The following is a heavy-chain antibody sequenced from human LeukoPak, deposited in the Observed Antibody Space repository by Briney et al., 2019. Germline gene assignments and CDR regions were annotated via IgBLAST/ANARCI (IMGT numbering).Heavy chain of an antibody. CDR1: GFTFANSW. CDR3: TRDTIGSLDY. V-gene: IGHV3-7*01. J-gene: IGHJ4*02. Sequence: GGSLRLSCAASGFTFANSWMAWVRQAPGKGLVWVANIKQDGSTKHYADSLKGRFTISRDNPKNSLFLQMNNLRADDTAIYYCTRDTIGSLDYWGQGILVTVAS. D-gene: IGHD1-26*01. CDR2: IKQDGSTK.